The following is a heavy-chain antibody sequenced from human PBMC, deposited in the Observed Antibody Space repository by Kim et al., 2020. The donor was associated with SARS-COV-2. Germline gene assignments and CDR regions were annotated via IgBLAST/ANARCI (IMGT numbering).Heavy chain of an antibody. CDR3: TTGGGSGYDSKEVWYGMDV. J-gene: IGHJ6*02. Sequence: GGSLRLSCAASGFTFSNAWMSWVRQAPGKGLEWVGRIKSKTDGGTTDYAAPVKGRFTISRDDSKNTLYLQMNSLKTEDTAVYYCTTGGGSGYDSKEVWYGMDVWGQGTTVTVSS. V-gene: IGHV3-15*01. CDR1: GFTFSNAW. CDR2: IKSKTDGGTT. D-gene: IGHD5-12*01.